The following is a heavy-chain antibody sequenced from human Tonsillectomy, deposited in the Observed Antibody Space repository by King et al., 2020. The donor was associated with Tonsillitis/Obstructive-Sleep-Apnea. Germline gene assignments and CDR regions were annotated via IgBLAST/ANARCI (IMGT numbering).Heavy chain of an antibody. CDR1: GFSLSHAG. CDR3: TTIPGITIFGVVTDY. CDR2: IESKTDGGTT. J-gene: IGHJ4*02. Sequence: VQLVESGGGLVKPGGSLRLSCAASGFSLSHAGMSWVRQTPRKGLEWVGRIESKTDGGTTDYAAPVKGRFTISRDDSKNTLYLQMNSLKTEDTAIYYCTTIPGITIFGVVTDYWGQGTLVTVSS. V-gene: IGHV3-15*04. D-gene: IGHD3-3*01.